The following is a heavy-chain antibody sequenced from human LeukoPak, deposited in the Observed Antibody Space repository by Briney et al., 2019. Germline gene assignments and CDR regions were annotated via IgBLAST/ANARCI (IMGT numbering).Heavy chain of an antibody. CDR3: ARITYYDILTGSSYYFDY. V-gene: IGHV4-38-2*02. CDR2: SGST. D-gene: IGHD3-9*01. Sequence: SETLSLTCTVSGYSISSGYYWGWIRQPPGKGLEWIGSGSTNYNPSLKSRVIISVDTSKNQFSLKLSFVTAADTAVYYCARITYYDILTGSSYYFDYWGQETLVTVSS. J-gene: IGHJ4*02. CDR1: GYSISSGYY.